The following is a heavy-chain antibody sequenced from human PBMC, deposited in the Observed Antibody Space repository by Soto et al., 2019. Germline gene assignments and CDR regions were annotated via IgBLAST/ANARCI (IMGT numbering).Heavy chain of an antibody. Sequence: QVQLVQSGAEVKKPGSSVKVSCKASGGTFSSYAISWVRQAPGQGLEWMGGIIPIFGTANYAQKFQGRVTITADESTSKAYMELSSLRSEDTAVYYCAREGSGSYYSWFAPWGQGTLVTVSS. CDR2: IIPIFGTA. J-gene: IGHJ5*02. CDR3: AREGSGSYYSWFAP. CDR1: GGTFSSYA. V-gene: IGHV1-69*12. D-gene: IGHD3-10*01.